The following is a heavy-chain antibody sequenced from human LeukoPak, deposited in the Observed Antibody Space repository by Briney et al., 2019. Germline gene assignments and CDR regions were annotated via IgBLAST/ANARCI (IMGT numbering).Heavy chain of an antibody. Sequence: SETLSLTCAVYGGSFSGYYWSWIRQPPGKGLEWIGSIYYGGSTYYNPSLKSRVTISVDTSKNQFSLKLSSVTAADTAVYYCAGGPSAEYFQHWGQGTLVTVSS. CDR1: GGSFSGYY. CDR2: IYYGGST. CDR3: AGGPSAEYFQH. D-gene: IGHD2-2*01. V-gene: IGHV4-34*01. J-gene: IGHJ1*01.